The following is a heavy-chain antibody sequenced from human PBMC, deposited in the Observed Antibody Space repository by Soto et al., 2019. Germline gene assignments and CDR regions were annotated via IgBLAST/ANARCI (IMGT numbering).Heavy chain of an antibody. J-gene: IGHJ4*02. Sequence: ELQLVESGGGLVQPGGSLRLSCAASGFTFSNYAMHWVRQAPGKGLEFVSAISGNGVKTHYANSVRGRCTISRDPSKNTLYLQMGGLRADDMAVYYCVRGRSHRCGYAPVFASWGQGTRVTIS. D-gene: IGHD5-12*01. CDR1: GFTFSNYA. CDR2: ISGNGVKT. CDR3: VRGRSHRCGYAPVFAS. V-gene: IGHV3-64*01.